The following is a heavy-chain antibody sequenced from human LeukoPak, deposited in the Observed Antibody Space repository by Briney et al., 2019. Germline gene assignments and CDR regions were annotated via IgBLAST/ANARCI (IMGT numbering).Heavy chain of an antibody. CDR2: IYYSGST. CDR1: GGSISSYY. J-gene: IGHJ6*02. D-gene: IGHD2-15*01. Sequence: PSETLSLTCTVSGGSISSYYWSWIRQPPGKGLEWIGYIYYSGSTNYNPSLKSRVTISVDKSKNQFSLKLSSVTAADTAVYYCAINSGYCSGGSCYSAERGRTYYYYYGMDVWGQGTTVTVSS. V-gene: IGHV4-59*12. CDR3: AINSGYCSGGSCYSAERGRTYYYYYGMDV.